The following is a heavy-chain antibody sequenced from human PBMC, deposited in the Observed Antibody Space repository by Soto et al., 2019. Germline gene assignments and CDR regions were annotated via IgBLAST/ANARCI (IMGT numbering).Heavy chain of an antibody. CDR2: ILHTGGT. D-gene: IGHD3-10*01. J-gene: IGHJ4*02. V-gene: IGHV4-30-2*01. CDR1: GVTMSHGGFS. CDR3: ARLQFGEGFDY. Sequence: SETLSLTCTVSGVTMSHGGFSWSWIRQPPGKGLEWIGYILHTGGTQYNPSLKSRVSMSVDKSKNQFSLHLTSVTAADTAVYYCARLQFGEGFDYWGQGALVTVSS.